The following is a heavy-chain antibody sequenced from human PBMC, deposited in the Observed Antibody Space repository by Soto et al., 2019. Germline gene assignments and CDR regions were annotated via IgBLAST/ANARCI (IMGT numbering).Heavy chain of an antibody. Sequence: EVQLVESGGDLVKPGGSLRLSCAASGFSITNAWMTWVRQPPGKGLEWVGRIKSKTDGGTTDYVAPVKGRFTISRDDSKATLYLQMNSPTTEGTTVNYCTTRGEPYRPAWDYYYPVMEVWGPGTTVTVSS. D-gene: IGHD2-21*01. CDR3: TTRGEPYRPAWDYYYPVMEV. J-gene: IGHJ6*02. CDR1: GFSITNAW. V-gene: IGHV3-15*01. CDR2: IKSKTDGGTT.